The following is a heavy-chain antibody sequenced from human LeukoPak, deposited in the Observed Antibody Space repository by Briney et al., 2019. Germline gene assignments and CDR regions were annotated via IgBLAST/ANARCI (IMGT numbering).Heavy chain of an antibody. Sequence: GGSLRLSCAASGFAFSSYEMNWVRLAPGKGLEWVSYISSSGSTIYYADSVKGRFTISRDNAKNSLYLQMNSLRAEDTAVYYCAELGITMIGGVWGKGTTVTISS. V-gene: IGHV3-48*03. CDR2: ISSSGSTI. D-gene: IGHD3-10*02. CDR1: GFAFSSYE. J-gene: IGHJ6*04. CDR3: AELGITMIGGV.